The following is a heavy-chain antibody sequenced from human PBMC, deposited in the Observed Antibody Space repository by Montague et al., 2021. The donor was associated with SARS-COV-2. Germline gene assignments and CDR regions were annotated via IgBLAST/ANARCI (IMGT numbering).Heavy chain of an antibody. CDR2: VYYRGNT. Sequence: SETLSLTCTVSGGSISSDYWPWIRQPPGKGLEWIGFVYYRGNTYYNPSLRGRVTISADTSSNHFSLTLSSVTAADTAIYYCARHYDHSSRVDSWGQGTLVTVSS. CDR1: GGSISSDY. J-gene: IGHJ4*02. CDR3: ARHYDHSSRVDS. D-gene: IGHD3-16*01. V-gene: IGHV4-59*08.